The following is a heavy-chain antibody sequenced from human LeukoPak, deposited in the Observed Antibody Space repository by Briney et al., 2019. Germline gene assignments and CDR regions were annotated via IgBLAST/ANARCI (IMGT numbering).Heavy chain of an antibody. J-gene: IGHJ4*02. CDR3: ARDRGYCSGGSCYSTYFDY. CDR1: GFTFNIYG. D-gene: IGHD2-15*01. Sequence: GGSLRLSCAASGFTFNIYGMHWVRQAPGKGLEWVALIGSGGSNIFYTDSVKGRFSISRDDSKNTLYLQMNSLRAEDTALYYCARDRGYCSGGSCYSTYFDYWGQGTLVSVSS. V-gene: IGHV3-33*01. CDR2: IGSGGSNI.